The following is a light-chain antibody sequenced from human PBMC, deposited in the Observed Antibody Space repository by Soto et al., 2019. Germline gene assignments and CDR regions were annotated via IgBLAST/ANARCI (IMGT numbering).Light chain of an antibody. Sequence: DIQMTQSPSTLSASVGDRVTITCRASQSISTWLAWYQQKPGKAPKVLIYKSSSLESGVPSRFSDSGSGTEFTLTINSLYLENFASYYCQQYNSYFPRVTFGQGTKVQIK. J-gene: IGKJ1*01. CDR2: KSS. CDR1: QSISTW. CDR3: QQYNSYFPRVT. V-gene: IGKV1-5*03.